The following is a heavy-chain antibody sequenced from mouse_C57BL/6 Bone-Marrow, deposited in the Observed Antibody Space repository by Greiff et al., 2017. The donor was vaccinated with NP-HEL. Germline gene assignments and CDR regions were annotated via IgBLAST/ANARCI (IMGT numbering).Heavy chain of an antibody. CDR3: ARCNYYGSSSWYFDV. CDR1: GYTFTDYY. D-gene: IGHD1-1*01. Sequence: VQLQQSGPVLVKPGASVKMSCKASGYTFTDYYMNWVKQSHGKSLEWIGVINPYNGGTSYNQKFKGKATLTVDKSSSTAYMELNSLTSEDSAVYYCARCNYYGSSSWYFDVWGTGTTVTVSS. CDR2: INPYNGGT. J-gene: IGHJ1*03. V-gene: IGHV1-19*01.